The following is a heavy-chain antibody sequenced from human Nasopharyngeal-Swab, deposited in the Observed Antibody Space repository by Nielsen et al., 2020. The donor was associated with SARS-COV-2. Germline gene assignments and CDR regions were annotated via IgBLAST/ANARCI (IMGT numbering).Heavy chain of an antibody. V-gene: IGHV3-53*01. J-gene: IGHJ3*01. Sequence: VRQMPGKGLEWVSLIFAGGSTYYADSVKGRFTISRDSSKNTVYLQMNSLRAEDTAVYYCAKDLFRWSFDAWGQGTMVTVSS. CDR2: IFAGGST. CDR3: AKDLFRWSFDA. D-gene: IGHD3-10*02.